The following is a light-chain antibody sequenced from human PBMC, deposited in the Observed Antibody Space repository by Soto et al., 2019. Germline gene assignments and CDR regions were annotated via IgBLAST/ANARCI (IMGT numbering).Light chain of an antibody. CDR2: DAS. Sequence: EIVMTQFPATLSVSPGERATLSCRASQSVGSDLAWYQQKPGQAPRLLIYDASNRATGIPARFSGSGSGTDFTLTISSLEPEDFAVYYCQQRSNWLTFGGGTKVDIK. CDR1: QSVGSD. J-gene: IGKJ4*01. CDR3: QQRSNWLT. V-gene: IGKV3-11*01.